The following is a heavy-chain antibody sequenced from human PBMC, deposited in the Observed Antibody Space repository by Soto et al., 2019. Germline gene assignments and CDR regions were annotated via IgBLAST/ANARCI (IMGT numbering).Heavy chain of an antibody. CDR3: ARGLLGYCSSTSCYDRSTYFDY. Sequence: SETLSLTCAVYGGSFSGYYWSWIRQPPGKGLEWIGEINHSGSTNYNPSLKSRVTISVDTSKNQFSLKLSSVTAADTAVYYCARGLLGYCSSTSCYDRSTYFDYWGQGTLVTVSS. CDR2: INHSGST. V-gene: IGHV4-34*01. CDR1: GGSFSGYY. D-gene: IGHD2-2*01. J-gene: IGHJ4*02.